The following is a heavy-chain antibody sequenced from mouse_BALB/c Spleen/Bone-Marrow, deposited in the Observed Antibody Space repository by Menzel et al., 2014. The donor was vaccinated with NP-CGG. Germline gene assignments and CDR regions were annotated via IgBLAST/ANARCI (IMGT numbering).Heavy chain of an antibody. J-gene: IGHJ4*01. D-gene: IGHD2-4*01. CDR2: ISSGSSTI. Sequence: EVQRVESGGGLVQPGGSRKLSCAASGFTFSSFGMHWVRQAPEKGLEWVAYISSGSSTIYYADTVKGRFTISRDNPKNTLFLQMTSLRSEDMAMYYCARSPYDYAAMDYWGQGTSVTVSS. CDR1: GFTFSSFG. V-gene: IGHV5-17*02. CDR3: ARSPYDYAAMDY.